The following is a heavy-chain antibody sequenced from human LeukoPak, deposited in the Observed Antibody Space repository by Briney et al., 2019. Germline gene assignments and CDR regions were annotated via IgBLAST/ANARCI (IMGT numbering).Heavy chain of an antibody. J-gene: IGHJ4*02. Sequence: GGSLRLSCAASGFTFSNAWMSWVRQAPGKGLEWVGRIKSKTDGGTTDYAAPVKGRFTISRDDSKNTLYLQMNSLKTEDTAVYYCTTDCDYYDSSGYYYDYFDYWGQGTLVTVSS. D-gene: IGHD3-22*01. V-gene: IGHV3-15*01. CDR2: IKSKTDGGTT. CDR3: TTDCDYYDSSGYYYDYFDY. CDR1: GFTFSNAW.